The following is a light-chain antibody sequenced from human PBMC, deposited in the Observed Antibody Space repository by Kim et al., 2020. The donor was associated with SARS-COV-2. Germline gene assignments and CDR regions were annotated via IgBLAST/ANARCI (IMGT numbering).Light chain of an antibody. CDR1: QSVRGNS. CDR2: DAS. J-gene: IGKJ1*01. Sequence: EIVLTQSPGTLSLSPGERATLSCRASQSVRGNSLGWYRQTPGQAPSLLIYDASTRATDIPDRFTGSGSGTDFTLTISRLEPEDFAVYYCQQYGYSPWTFGQGTKVDIK. V-gene: IGKV3-20*01. CDR3: QQYGYSPWT.